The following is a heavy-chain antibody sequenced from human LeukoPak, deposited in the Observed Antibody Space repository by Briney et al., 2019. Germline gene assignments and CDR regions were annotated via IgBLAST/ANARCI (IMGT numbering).Heavy chain of an antibody. CDR2: ISWSTTTI. J-gene: IGHJ4*02. V-gene: IGHV3-48*04. D-gene: IGHD3-22*01. CDR3: AKDANDWLYYFDY. CDR1: GFTFSSYN. Sequence: GGSLRLSCAASGFTFSSYNMNWVRQAPGKGLEWVSYISWSTTTIYYADSVKGRFTISRDNAKNSLYLQMNSLRAEDTAVYYCAKDANDWLYYFDYWGQGTLVTVSS.